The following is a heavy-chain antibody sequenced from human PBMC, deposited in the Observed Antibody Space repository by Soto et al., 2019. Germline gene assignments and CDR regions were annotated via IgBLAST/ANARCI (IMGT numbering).Heavy chain of an antibody. CDR3: ARSQGSSTSLEIYYYYYYGMDV. Sequence: QVQLVQSGAEVKKPGSSVKVSCKASGGTFNSYAISWVRQAPGQGLEWMGGIIPISGTANYAQMFQGRVTITADEYTSTAYMELSSLRSEDTAVYYCARSQGSSTSLEIYYYYYYGMDVWGQGTTVTVSS. CDR1: GGTFNSYA. J-gene: IGHJ6*02. V-gene: IGHV1-69*01. D-gene: IGHD2-2*01. CDR2: IIPISGTA.